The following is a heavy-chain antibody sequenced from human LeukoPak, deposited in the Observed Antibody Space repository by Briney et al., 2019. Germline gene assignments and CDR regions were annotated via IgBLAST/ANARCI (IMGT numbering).Heavy chain of an antibody. Sequence: PGGSLRLSCAGSGFAFNNYNMNWVRQAPGKGLEWVSYISSSSSTIYYADSVKGRFTISRDNAKNSLYLQMKSLRAEDTAMYYCARDFNGDYAYWGQGTLVTVSS. CDR2: ISSSSSTI. CDR1: GFAFNNYN. V-gene: IGHV3-48*01. D-gene: IGHD4-17*01. J-gene: IGHJ4*02. CDR3: ARDFNGDYAY.